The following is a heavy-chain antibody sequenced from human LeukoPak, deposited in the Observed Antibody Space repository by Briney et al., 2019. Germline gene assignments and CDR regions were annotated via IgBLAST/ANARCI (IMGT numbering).Heavy chain of an antibody. J-gene: IGHJ4*02. V-gene: IGHV1-2*02. Sequence: GASVKVSCKASGYAFTGYYMHWVRQAPGQGLEWVGWINPNSGGTNYAQKFQGRVTMTRDTSISTAYMELSRLRSDDTAVYYCARVRTRYYFDYWGQGTLVTVSS. CDR1: GYAFTGYY. CDR2: INPNSGGT. CDR3: ARVRTRYYFDY.